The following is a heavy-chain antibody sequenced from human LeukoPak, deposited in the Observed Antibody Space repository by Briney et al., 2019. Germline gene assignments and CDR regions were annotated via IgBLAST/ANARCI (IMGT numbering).Heavy chain of an antibody. CDR1: GYTLTELS. D-gene: IGHD4-17*01. CDR2: VDPEDGET. Sequence: ASVKVSCKVSGYTLTELSIHWVRQPPGKGRELMGGVDPEDGETIYAQKFQGRVTMTEETSTDTAYMELSSLRSEDTAVYYCATGDDYGDKILDYWGQGTLVTVSS. V-gene: IGHV1-24*01. J-gene: IGHJ4*02. CDR3: ATGDDYGDKILDY.